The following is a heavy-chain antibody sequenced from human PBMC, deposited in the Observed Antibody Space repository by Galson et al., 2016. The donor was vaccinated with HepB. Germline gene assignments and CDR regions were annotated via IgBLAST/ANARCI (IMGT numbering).Heavy chain of an antibody. CDR1: GFSFSTSAMS. J-gene: IGHJ3*01. CDR2: IDWDDDK. Sequence: PALVKPTQTLTLTCTFSGFSFSTSAMSVSWIRQPPGKALEWVARIDWDDDKYYSTSLRSRLTISKDTSNNQVVLTVTNMDSVDTATYYCARPYCTSAGCYYDAFDLWGPGTMVTVSS. CDR3: ARPYCTSAGCYYDAFDL. V-gene: IGHV2-70*10. D-gene: IGHD2-2*01.